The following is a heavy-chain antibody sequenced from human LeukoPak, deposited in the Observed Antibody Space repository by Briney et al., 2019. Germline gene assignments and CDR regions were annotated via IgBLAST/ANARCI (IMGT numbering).Heavy chain of an antibody. CDR2: IIPILGIA. CDR1: GYTFTSYG. Sequence: SVKVSCKASGYTFTSYGISWVRQAPGQGLEWMGRIIPILGIANYAQKFQGRVTITADKSTSTAYMELSSLRSEDTAVYYCARNNYDFWSGPRAFDIWGQGTMVTVSS. J-gene: IGHJ3*02. D-gene: IGHD3-3*01. V-gene: IGHV1-69*04. CDR3: ARNNYDFWSGPRAFDI.